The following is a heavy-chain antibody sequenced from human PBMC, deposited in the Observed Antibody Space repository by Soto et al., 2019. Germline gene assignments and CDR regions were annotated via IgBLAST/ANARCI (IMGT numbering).Heavy chain of an antibody. CDR3: AMLGYCSSTSCRPGDYYYYGMDV. V-gene: IGHV1-18*04. Sequence: GASVKVSCKASGYTFTSYGISWVRQAPGQGLEWMGWISAYNGNTNYAQKLQGRVTMTTDTSTSTAYMELRSLRSDDTAVYCCAMLGYCSSTSCRPGDYYYYGMDVWGQGTTVTVSS. CDR2: ISAYNGNT. CDR1: GYTFTSYG. D-gene: IGHD2-2*01. J-gene: IGHJ6*02.